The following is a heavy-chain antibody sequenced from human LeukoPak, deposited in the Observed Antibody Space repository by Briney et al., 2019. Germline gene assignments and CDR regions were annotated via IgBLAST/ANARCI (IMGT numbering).Heavy chain of an antibody. D-gene: IGHD3-3*01. CDR1: GFTFSSYA. CDR2: ISYDGSNK. CDR3: AKRPILDY. V-gene: IGHV3-30-3*02. J-gene: IGHJ4*02. Sequence: GSLRLSCAASGFTFSSYAMHWVRQAPGKGLEWVAVISYDGSNKYYADSVKGRFTISRDNSKNTLYLQMNSLRAEDTAVYYCAKRPILDYWGQGTLVTVSS.